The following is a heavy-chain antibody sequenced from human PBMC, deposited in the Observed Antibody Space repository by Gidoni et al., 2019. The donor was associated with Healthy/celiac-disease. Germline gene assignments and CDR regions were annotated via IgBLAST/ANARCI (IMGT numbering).Heavy chain of an antibody. V-gene: IGHV6-1*01. Sequence: QVQLQQSGPGLVKPSQTLSLTCAISGDSVSSNCAAWHWIRQSPSRGLEWLGRTYYRAKWYNDYAVSGKSRITINPGTSKDQFSLQLNCVTPEDTAVYYCARSRRVITFGGVIDHDAFDIWGQGTMVTVSS. CDR1: GDSVSSNCAA. CDR2: TYYRAKWYN. J-gene: IGHJ3*02. CDR3: ARSRRVITFGGVIDHDAFDI. D-gene: IGHD3-16*02.